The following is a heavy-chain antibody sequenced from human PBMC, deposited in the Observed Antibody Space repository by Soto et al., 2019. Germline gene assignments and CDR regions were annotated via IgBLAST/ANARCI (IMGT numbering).Heavy chain of an antibody. Sequence: PSETLSLTCTVSGGSISSSSYYWGWIRQPPGKGLEWIGSIYYSGSTYYNPSLKNQVTISVDTSKKQFTMKMSSVTAADTAVYYCARRLYYDSSGFEGGGMDVWGQGTTVT. J-gene: IGHJ6*02. D-gene: IGHD3-22*01. CDR1: GGSISSSSYY. CDR3: ARRLYYDSSGFEGGGMDV. V-gene: IGHV4-39*01. CDR2: IYYSGST.